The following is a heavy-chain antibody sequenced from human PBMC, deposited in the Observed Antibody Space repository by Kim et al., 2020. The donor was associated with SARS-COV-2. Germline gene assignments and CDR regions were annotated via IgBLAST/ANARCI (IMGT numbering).Heavy chain of an antibody. J-gene: IGHJ4*02. Sequence: SVKVSCKASGGTFSSYAISWVRQAPGQGLEWMGGIIPIFGTANYAQKFQGRVTITADESTSTAYMELSSLRSEDTAVYYCARASYSRGSGGPGPLDYWGQGTLVTVSS. CDR1: GGTFSSYA. D-gene: IGHD3-10*01. CDR3: ARASYSRGSGGPGPLDY. CDR2: IIPIFGTA. V-gene: IGHV1-69*13.